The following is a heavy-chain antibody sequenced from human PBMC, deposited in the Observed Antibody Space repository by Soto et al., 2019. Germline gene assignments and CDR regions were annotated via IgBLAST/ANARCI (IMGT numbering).Heavy chain of an antibody. Sequence: QVQLVQSGAEVKKPGSSVKVSCKASGGTFSSYAISWVRQAPGQGLEWMGGIIPIFGTANYAQKFQGRVTITADESTSTDYMELSSLRSEDTAVYYCARGRYYDSSGYFGWFDPWGQGPLVTVSS. CDR1: GGTFSSYA. D-gene: IGHD3-22*01. CDR2: IIPIFGTA. J-gene: IGHJ5*02. CDR3: ARGRYYDSSGYFGWFDP. V-gene: IGHV1-69*01.